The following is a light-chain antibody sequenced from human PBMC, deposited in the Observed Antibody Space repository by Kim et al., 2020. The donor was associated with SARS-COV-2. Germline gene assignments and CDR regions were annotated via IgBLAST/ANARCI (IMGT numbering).Light chain of an antibody. J-gene: IGLJ1*01. V-gene: IGLV2-8*01. CDR1: SSDVGAYNH. CDR2: EVT. Sequence: QSALTQPPSASGSPGQSVIISCTGTSSDVGAYNHVSWFQEHPGKAPKLMVYEVTERPSGVPDRFSGSKSGNTASLTVSGLQAEDEADYYCSSYAGTKHFLFGTGTKFTVL. CDR3: SSYAGTKHFL.